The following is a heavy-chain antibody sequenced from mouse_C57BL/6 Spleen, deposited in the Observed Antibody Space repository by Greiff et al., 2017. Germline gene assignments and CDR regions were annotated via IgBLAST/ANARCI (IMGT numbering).Heavy chain of an antibody. V-gene: IGHV3-6*01. D-gene: IGHD2-5*01. CDR1: GYSITSGYY. CDR3: ARDDPYFSKGYFDY. CDR2: ISYDGST. J-gene: IGHJ2*01. Sequence: ESGPGLVKPSQSLSLTCSFTGYSITSGYYWNWIRQFPGNKLEWMGYISYDGSTNYNPSLKNRISITRDTSKNQFFLKLNSVTTEDTATYYCARDDPYFSKGYFDYGGQGTTLTVSS.